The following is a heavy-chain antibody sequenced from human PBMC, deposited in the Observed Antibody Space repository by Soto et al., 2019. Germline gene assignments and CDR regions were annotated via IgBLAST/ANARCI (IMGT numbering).Heavy chain of an antibody. V-gene: IGHV4-34*01. CDR3: ARRVLEWLYYYYGMDV. D-gene: IGHD3-3*01. CDR2: INHSGST. CDR1: GGSFSGYY. Sequence: LSLTCAVYGGSFSGYYWSWIRQPPGKGLEWIGEINHSGSTNYNPSLKSRVTISVDTSKNQFSLKLSSVTAADTAVYYCARRVLEWLYYYYGMDVWGQGTTVTVSS. J-gene: IGHJ6*02.